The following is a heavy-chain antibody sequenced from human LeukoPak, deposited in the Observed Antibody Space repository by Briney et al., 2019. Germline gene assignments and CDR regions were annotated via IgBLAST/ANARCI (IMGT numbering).Heavy chain of an antibody. Sequence: GGSLRLSCAASGFTFSSYAMSWVRQAPGKGLEWVSAIGGSGGSTYYADSVKGRFTISRDNSKNTLYLQMNSLRAEDTAVYYCASGEMGGSPTKTNAFDIWGQGTMVTVSS. D-gene: IGHD1-26*01. CDR1: GFTFSSYA. CDR3: ASGEMGGSPTKTNAFDI. J-gene: IGHJ3*02. V-gene: IGHV3-23*01. CDR2: IGGSGGST.